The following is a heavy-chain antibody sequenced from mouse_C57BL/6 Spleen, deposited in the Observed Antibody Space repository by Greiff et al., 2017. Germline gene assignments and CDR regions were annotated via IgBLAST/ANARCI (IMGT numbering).Heavy chain of an antibody. V-gene: IGHV1-82*01. D-gene: IGHD2-14*01. Sequence: VQLQQSGPELVKPGASVKISCKASGYAFSSSWMNWVKQRPGKGLEWIGRIYPGDGDTNYNGKFKGKATLTADKSSSTAYMQLSSLTSEDSAVYFCARSQDYRAYFDVWGTGTTVTVSS. CDR3: ARSQDYRAYFDV. J-gene: IGHJ1*03. CDR2: IYPGDGDT. CDR1: GYAFSSSW.